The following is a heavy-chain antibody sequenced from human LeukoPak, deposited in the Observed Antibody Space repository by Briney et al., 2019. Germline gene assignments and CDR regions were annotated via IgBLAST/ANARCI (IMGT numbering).Heavy chain of an antibody. CDR3: ARDRAQYYYGSGSYPYYGMDV. Sequence: GASVKVSCKASGYTFTSYGISWVRQAPGQGLEWMGWISAYNGNTNYAQKLQGRVTMTTDTSTSTAYMELRSLRSDDTAVYYCARDRAQYYYGSGSYPYYGMDVWGQGTTVTVSS. D-gene: IGHD3-10*01. V-gene: IGHV1-18*01. CDR2: ISAYNGNT. CDR1: GYTFTSYG. J-gene: IGHJ6*02.